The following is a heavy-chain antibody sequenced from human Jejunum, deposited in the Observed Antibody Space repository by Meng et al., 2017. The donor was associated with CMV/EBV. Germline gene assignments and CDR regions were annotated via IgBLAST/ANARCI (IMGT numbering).Heavy chain of an antibody. Sequence: LTCAVSGASINSDLGWSWVRQPPGKGLEWIGEIYQTGNTKYNPSLRSRVTISMDKSKNQFSLNLSSVTAADTAFYYCAISPNQDPGPWGQGTLVTVSS. CDR2: IYQTGNT. CDR3: AISPNQDPGP. D-gene: IGHD1-14*01. CDR1: GASINSDLG. V-gene: IGHV4-4*02. J-gene: IGHJ5*02.